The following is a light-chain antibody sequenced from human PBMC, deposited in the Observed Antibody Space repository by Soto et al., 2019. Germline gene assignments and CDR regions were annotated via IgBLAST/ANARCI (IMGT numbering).Light chain of an antibody. CDR3: QQYVTSPLT. CDR1: QSDSSTY. V-gene: IGKV3-20*01. Sequence: EIVLTQSPGTLSLSPGERANLSCRASQSDSSTYLAWYQQKPGQAPRLLIYAASSRATGIPDRFSGSGSGTDFTLTISRLEPEDFAVYYCQQYVTSPLTFGGGTKVEI. J-gene: IGKJ4*01. CDR2: AAS.